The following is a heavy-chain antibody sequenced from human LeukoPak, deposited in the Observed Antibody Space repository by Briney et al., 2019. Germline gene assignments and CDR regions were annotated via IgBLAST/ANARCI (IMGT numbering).Heavy chain of an antibody. Sequence: PGGSLRLSCAASGFTFSSYWMHWVRQAPGKGPVWVSRINSDGSSTSYADSVKGRFTISRDNAKNTLYLQMNSLRAEDTAVYYCARDPGRGDSSGWGFDYWGQGTLVTVSS. CDR3: ARDPGRGDSSGWGFDY. D-gene: IGHD6-19*01. CDR1: GFTFSSYW. CDR2: INSDGSST. V-gene: IGHV3-74*01. J-gene: IGHJ4*02.